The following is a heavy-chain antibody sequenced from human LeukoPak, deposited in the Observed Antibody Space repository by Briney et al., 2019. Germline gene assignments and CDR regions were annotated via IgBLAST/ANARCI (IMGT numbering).Heavy chain of an antibody. CDR1: GFAFSSYG. CDR2: ISASGGGT. D-gene: IGHD6-19*01. J-gene: IGHJ4*02. CDR3: ATRVAGIDY. Sequence: GGSLRLSCAASGFAFSSYGMSWVRQAPGKGLEWVSAISASGGGTYNADSVKGRSTISRDNSKNTLYLHMNSLRAEDTAVYYCATRVAGIDYWGQGTLVTVSS. V-gene: IGHV3-23*01.